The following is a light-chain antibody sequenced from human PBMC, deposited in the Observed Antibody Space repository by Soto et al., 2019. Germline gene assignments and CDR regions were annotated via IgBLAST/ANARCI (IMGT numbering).Light chain of an antibody. Sequence: QSVLTQPPSVSGAPGQRVTISCTGSSSNIGAGYDVHWYQQLPGTAPKLLIYGNSNRPSGVPDRFSGSKSGTSASLASTGLQAEYEADYYCQSYDSSLSVVFGGGTKRTVL. V-gene: IGLV1-40*01. CDR2: GNS. CDR3: QSYDSSLSVV. CDR1: SSNIGAGYD. J-gene: IGLJ2*01.